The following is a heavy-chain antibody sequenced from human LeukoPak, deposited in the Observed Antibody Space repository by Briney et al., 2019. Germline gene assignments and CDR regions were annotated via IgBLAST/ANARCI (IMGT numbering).Heavy chain of an antibody. CDR1: GFTFSNYP. CDR2: ISGSGGST. V-gene: IGHV3-23*01. CDR3: AKPISSDIAGSLFFHGGY. J-gene: IGHJ4*02. Sequence: AGGSLRLSCAASGFTFSNYPMSWVRQAPGKALEWVSAISGSGGSTYYADSVKGRFTISRDNSKNTLYLQMNSLRAEDTAVYYCAKPISSDIAGSLFFHGGYWGQGTLVTVSS. D-gene: IGHD6-13*01.